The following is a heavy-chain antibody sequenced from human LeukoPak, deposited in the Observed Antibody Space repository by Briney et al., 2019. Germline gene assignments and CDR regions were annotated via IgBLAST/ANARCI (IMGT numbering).Heavy chain of an antibody. CDR2: ISPTGSTT. J-gene: IGHJ4*02. CDR3: ARGPNSNWSGLDF. V-gene: IGHV3-74*01. Sequence: GSLRLSCTASGFSFSGHWMHWARQLPGKGLVWVTRISPTGSTTSYADSVKGRFTVSRDNAKNTLYLQVNNLRAEDTAVYYCARGPNSNWSGLDFWGQGTLLTVSS. D-gene: IGHD6-6*01. CDR1: GFSFSGHW.